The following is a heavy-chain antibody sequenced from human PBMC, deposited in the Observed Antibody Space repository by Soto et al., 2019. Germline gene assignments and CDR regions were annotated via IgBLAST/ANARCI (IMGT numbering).Heavy chain of an antibody. D-gene: IGHD3-10*01. J-gene: IGHJ4*02. CDR1: GFSLNTDGEG. Sequence: QITLKESGPTQVKPTQTLTLTCSFSGFSLNTDGEGVGWVRQPPGEALEWLALIYWDDDERYSPSLKTRLTITTGPSKNQVVLIMTNMDPVDTATYYCAHSRNLITEDAQVGDFDYWGQGTLVTVSS. CDR3: AHSRNLITEDAQVGDFDY. CDR2: IYWDDDE. V-gene: IGHV2-5*02.